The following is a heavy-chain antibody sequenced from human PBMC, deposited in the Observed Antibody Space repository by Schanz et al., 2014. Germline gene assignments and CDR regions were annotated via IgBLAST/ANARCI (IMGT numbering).Heavy chain of an antibody. D-gene: IGHD6-13*01. CDR2: ISGTTTYT. V-gene: IGHV3-21*05. CDR1: GFTFSSYS. Sequence: VQLVESGGGLVKPGGSLRLSCAASGFTFSSYSMNWVRQAPGKGLEWVSYISGTTTYTNYADSVKGRFTISRDNAKNSLYLQMNSLRAEDTAVYYCAREQIMAAAGLVDYWGHGTLVTVSS. J-gene: IGHJ4*01. CDR3: AREQIMAAAGLVDY.